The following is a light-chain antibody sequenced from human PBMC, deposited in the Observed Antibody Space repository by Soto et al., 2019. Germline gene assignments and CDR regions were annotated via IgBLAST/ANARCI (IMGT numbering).Light chain of an antibody. CDR1: QSVSSD. J-gene: IGKJ2*01. Sequence: EIVMTQSPATLSVSPGERATLSCRASQSVSSDLAWYQQKPGQAPRLLVYGASTRATGIPARFSGSGSVTEFTLTISSLQSEDFAVDYCPHYNHWPHTFGQGTKLVIK. CDR2: GAS. CDR3: PHYNHWPHT. V-gene: IGKV3-15*01.